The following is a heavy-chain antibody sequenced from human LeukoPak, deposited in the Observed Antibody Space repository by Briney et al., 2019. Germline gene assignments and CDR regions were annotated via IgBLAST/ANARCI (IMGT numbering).Heavy chain of an antibody. Sequence: ASVKVSCKASGFTFTSSAMQMVRQARGQRLEWIGWIVVGSGNTNYAQKFQERVTITRDMSTGTAYMELSSLRSEDTAVYYCAAVTSSSWANDVWGQGTTVTVSS. CDR1: GFTFTSSA. CDR2: IVVGSGNT. J-gene: IGHJ6*02. CDR3: AAVTSSSWANDV. V-gene: IGHV1-58*02. D-gene: IGHD6-13*01.